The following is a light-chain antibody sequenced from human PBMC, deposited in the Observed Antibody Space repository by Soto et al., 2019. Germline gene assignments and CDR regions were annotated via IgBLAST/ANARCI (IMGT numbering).Light chain of an antibody. CDR3: HHYGSS. Sequence: EIVLTQSPGTLSLSPGERATLSCRASQSVSSKYLAWYQQKPGQAPRLVIYGASSRATCLPDRFSGSGSATDFTLSISRLEPEDFALYCCHHYGSSFGGGTKVEIK. J-gene: IGKJ4*01. V-gene: IGKV3-20*01. CDR2: GAS. CDR1: QSVSSKY.